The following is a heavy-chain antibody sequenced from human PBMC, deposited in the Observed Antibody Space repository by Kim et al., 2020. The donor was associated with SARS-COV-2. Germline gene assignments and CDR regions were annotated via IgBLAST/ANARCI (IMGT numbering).Heavy chain of an antibody. CDR3: ARMGSSSSLDYYMDV. D-gene: IGHD6-6*01. Sequence: GGSLRLSCAASGFTFSSYSMNWVRQAPGKGLEWVSSISSSSSYIYYADSVKGRFTISRDNAKNSLYLQMNSLRAEDTAVYYCARMGSSSSLDYYMDVWGKGTTVTVSS. CDR2: ISSSSSYI. CDR1: GFTFSSYS. J-gene: IGHJ6*03. V-gene: IGHV3-21*01.